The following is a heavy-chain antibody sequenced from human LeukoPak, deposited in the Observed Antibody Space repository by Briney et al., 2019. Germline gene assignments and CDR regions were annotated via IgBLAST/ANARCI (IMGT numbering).Heavy chain of an antibody. J-gene: IGHJ6*02. CDR2: INPNSGGT. Sequence: GASVKVPCKASGYTFTGYYMHWVRQAPGQGLEWMGWINPNSGGTNYAQKFQGWVTMTRDTSISTAYMELSRLRSDDTAVYYCARDLSGGRRDYGMDVWGQGTTVTVSS. CDR1: GYTFTGYY. D-gene: IGHD2-15*01. CDR3: ARDLSGGRRDYGMDV. V-gene: IGHV1-2*04.